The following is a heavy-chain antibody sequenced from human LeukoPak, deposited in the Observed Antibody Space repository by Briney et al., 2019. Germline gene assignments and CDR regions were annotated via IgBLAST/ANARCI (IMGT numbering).Heavy chain of an antibody. V-gene: IGHV3-66*01. CDR1: GFTVSSNY. CDR3: AKDLSGGDYYDSSGCDY. CDR2: IYSGGST. Sequence: GGSLRLSCAASGFTVSSNYMSWVRQAPGKGLEWVSVIYSGGSTYYADSVKGRFTISRDNSKNTLYLQMNSLRAEDTAVYYYAKDLSGGDYYDSSGCDYWGQGTLVTVSS. D-gene: IGHD3-22*01. J-gene: IGHJ4*02.